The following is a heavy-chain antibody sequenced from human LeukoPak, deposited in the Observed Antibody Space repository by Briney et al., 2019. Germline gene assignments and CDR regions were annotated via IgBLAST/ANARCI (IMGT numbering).Heavy chain of an antibody. CDR3: ARRVSIAAGKDY. CDR2: ISPYNGNT. V-gene: IGHV1-18*01. D-gene: IGHD6-13*01. J-gene: IGHJ4*02. Sequence: ASVKVSCKASGGTFSSYAISWVRQAPGQGLEWMGWISPYNGNTNYAQKLQGRVTMTTDTSTSTAYMELRSLRSDDTAVYYCARRVSIAAGKDYWGQGTLVTVSS. CDR1: GGTFSSYA.